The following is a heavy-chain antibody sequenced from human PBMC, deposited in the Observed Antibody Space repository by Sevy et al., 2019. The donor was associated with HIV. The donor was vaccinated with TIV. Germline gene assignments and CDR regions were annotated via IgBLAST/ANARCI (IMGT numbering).Heavy chain of an antibody. CDR3: TTEITMIVVVIKGNY. Sequence: GGSLRLSCAASGFSFTNAWMSWVRQAPGKGLEWVGRIKSKTDGGTTDYAAPVKGRFTISRDDSKNTLYLQMNSLKTEDTALYYWTTEITMIVVVIKGNYWGQGILVTVSS. D-gene: IGHD3-22*01. CDR1: GFSFTNAW. J-gene: IGHJ4*02. V-gene: IGHV3-15*01. CDR2: IKSKTDGGTT.